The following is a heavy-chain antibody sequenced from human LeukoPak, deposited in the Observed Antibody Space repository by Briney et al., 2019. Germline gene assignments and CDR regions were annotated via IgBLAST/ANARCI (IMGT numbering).Heavy chain of an antibody. CDR1: GFIFSSHG. D-gene: IGHD1-26*01. J-gene: IGHJ6*04. Sequence: PGGSLRLSCAASGFIFSSHGMNWVRQPPGKGLEWIGEINHSGSTNYNPSLKSRVTISVDTSKNQFSLKLSSVTAADTAVYYCARGRVRVGATGNDVWGKGTTVTVSS. CDR2: INHSGST. V-gene: IGHV4-34*01. CDR3: ARGRVRVGATGNDV.